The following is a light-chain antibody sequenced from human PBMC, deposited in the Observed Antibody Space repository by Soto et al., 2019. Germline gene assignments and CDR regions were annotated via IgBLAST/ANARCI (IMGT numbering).Light chain of an antibody. J-gene: IGLJ1*01. V-gene: IGLV1-40*01. CDR1: SSNIRAGYD. Sequence: QSVLTQPPSVSGAPGQRVTISCTGSSSNIRAGYDVHWYQRLPGTAPKVLIYSNNNRPSGVPDRFSGSKSGTSASLAITGLQAEDEADYYCQSYDSSLSGSYVFGTGPKVTVL. CDR3: QSYDSSLSGSYV. CDR2: SNN.